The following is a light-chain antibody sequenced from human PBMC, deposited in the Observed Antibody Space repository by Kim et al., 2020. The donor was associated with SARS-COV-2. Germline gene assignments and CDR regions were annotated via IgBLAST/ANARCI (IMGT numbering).Light chain of an antibody. CDR3: SSYTGSSTV. CDR2: DVS. V-gene: IGLV2-14*03. J-gene: IGLJ1*01. CDR1: SSDFGGHNS. Sequence: QSVLTQPASVSGSPGQSITISCTGTSSDFGGHNSVSWYQQYPGKAPQLVIYDVSNRPSGISNRFSGSKSGNTASLTISRLQAEDEADYHCSSYTGSSTVFGTGTKVTVL.